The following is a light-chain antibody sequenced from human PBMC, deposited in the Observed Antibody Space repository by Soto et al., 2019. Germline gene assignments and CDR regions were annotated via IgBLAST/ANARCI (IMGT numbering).Light chain of an antibody. Sequence: EIVLTQSPGTLSLSPGERATLSCRASQSVSSPYLAWYQQKPGQAPRLLIYGASSRATGIPDRFSGSGSGTDFTLTISRLEPEDFAVYYCQQYSSSPWTFGQGTKVEIK. CDR1: QSVSSPY. V-gene: IGKV3-20*01. CDR3: QQYSSSPWT. J-gene: IGKJ1*01. CDR2: GAS.